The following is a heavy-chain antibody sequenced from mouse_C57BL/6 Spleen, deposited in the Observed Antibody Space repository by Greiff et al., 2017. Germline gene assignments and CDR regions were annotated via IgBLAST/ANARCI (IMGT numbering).Heavy chain of an antibody. V-gene: IGHV1-72*01. D-gene: IGHD1-1*02. J-gene: IGHJ3*01. CDR2: IDPNLGGT. CDR1: GYTFTSYW. CDR3: ARWEDYD. Sequence: VQLQQPGAELVKPGASVKLSCKASGYTFTSYWMHWVKQRPGRGLEWIGRIDPNLGGTKYTEKFKSKATLTVDNPSSTAYMQLSSLPSEDSAVYYCARWEDYDWGQGTLVTVSS.